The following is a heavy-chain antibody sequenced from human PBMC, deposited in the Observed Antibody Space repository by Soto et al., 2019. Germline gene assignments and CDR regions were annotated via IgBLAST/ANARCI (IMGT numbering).Heavy chain of an antibody. D-gene: IGHD3-10*01. CDR3: ARDIGGVGSH. J-gene: IGHJ4*02. CDR1: GFTFNTNW. V-gene: IGHV3-74*01. CDR2: INEDGRIT. Sequence: EVQLVESGGGLVQPGGSLRLSCAASGFTFNTNWMHWVRQVAGKGLIWVSRINEDGRITDYADSAKGRFTISRDNAKNTLYLQMNRLRAEDTAVYYCARDIGGVGSHWGQGTLVTVAS.